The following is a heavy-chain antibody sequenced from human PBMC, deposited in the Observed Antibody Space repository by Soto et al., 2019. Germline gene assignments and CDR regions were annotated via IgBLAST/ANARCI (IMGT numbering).Heavy chain of an antibody. V-gene: IGHV4-30-2*01. D-gene: IGHD2-21*01. Sequence: SETLSLTCAVSGGSISSGGYSWSWIRQPPGKVLEWMVYIYHSGSTYYNPSLKSRVAISSERSKSQFSLKLSAVTASYTAVYYCARGNVVANDYWGQGTLVTVSS. CDR3: ARGNVVANDY. J-gene: IGHJ4*02. CDR1: GGSISSGGYS. CDR2: IYHSGST.